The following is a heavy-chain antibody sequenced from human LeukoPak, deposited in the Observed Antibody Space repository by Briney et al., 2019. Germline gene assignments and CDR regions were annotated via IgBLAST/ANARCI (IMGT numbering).Heavy chain of an antibody. CDR2: IYPGDSDT. J-gene: IGHJ3*02. V-gene: IGHV5-51*01. Sequence: GESLKISCKGSGFSFTSYWIGWVRQMPGKGLEWMGIIYPGDSDTRYSPSFQGQVTISADKSISTAYLQWSSLKASDTAMYYCARSEGYSGYEALIWGQGTMVTVSS. CDR1: GFSFTSYW. D-gene: IGHD5-12*01. CDR3: ARSEGYSGYEALI.